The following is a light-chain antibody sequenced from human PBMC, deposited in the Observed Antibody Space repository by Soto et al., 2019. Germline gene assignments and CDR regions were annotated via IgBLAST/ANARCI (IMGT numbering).Light chain of an antibody. CDR1: QSVYNSY. V-gene: IGKV3-20*01. J-gene: IGKJ1*01. Sequence: EIVLTQSPGTLSLSPGERATLSCRASQSVYNSYLAWYQQKPGQPPRLLIYGASRRATGIPDRFSGSGSGTDFTLTISKLEPQDFAVYFCQQFATSPQTFGQGTKVDIK. CDR2: GAS. CDR3: QQFATSPQT.